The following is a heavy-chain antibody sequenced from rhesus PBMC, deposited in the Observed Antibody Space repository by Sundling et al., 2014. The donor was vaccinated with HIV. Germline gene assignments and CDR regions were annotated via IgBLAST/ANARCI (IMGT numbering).Heavy chain of an antibody. D-gene: IGHD6-13*01. CDR3: AGDWSY. Sequence: QVQLQESGPGLVKPSETLSLTCSVSGDSISSNNWWTWIRQSPGKGLEWIGSLYSSSGNTYYNDSLKSRVTISTDTSKNQFSLKLSSVTAADTAMYYCAGDWSYWGQGVRVTVSS. CDR1: GDSISSNNW. CDR2: LYSSSGNT. V-gene: IGHV4-65*02. J-gene: IGHJ4*01.